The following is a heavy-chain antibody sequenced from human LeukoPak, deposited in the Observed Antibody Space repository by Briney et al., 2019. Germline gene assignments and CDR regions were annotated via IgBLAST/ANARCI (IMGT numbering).Heavy chain of an antibody. V-gene: IGHV3-7*01. J-gene: IGHJ4*02. CDR2: IKQDGSEK. CDR1: GFTFSSYW. Sequence: GGSLRLSCAASGFTFSSYWMSWVRQAPGKGLEWVANIKQDGSEKYYVDSVKGRFTISRDNAKNSLYLQMNSLRAEDTAVYYCARGFGSYYSYFDYWGQGTLVTVSS. CDR3: ARGFGSYYSYFDY. D-gene: IGHD3-10*01.